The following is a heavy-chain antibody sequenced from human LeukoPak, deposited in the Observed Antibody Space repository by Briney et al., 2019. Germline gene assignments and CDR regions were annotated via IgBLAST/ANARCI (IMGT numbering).Heavy chain of an antibody. J-gene: IGHJ4*02. D-gene: IGHD3-9*01. CDR2: IYYSGST. Sequence: SETLSLTCTVSGGSISSGDYYWSWIRQTPGKGLEWIGYIYYSGSTYYNPSLKSRVTISVDTSKNQFSLKLSSVTAADTAVYYCAREEDILTGYWVWGQGTLVTVSS. CDR3: AREEDILTGYWV. CDR1: GGSISSGDYY. V-gene: IGHV4-30-4*08.